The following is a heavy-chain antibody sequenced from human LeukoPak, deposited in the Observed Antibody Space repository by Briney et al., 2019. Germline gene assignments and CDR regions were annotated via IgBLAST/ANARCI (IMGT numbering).Heavy chain of an antibody. CDR3: ARDPARYDSSGYYFDY. CDR2: ISSSSYI. CDR1: GFTFSSYS. J-gene: IGHJ4*02. Sequence: GGSLRLSCAASGFTFSSYSMNWVRQAPGKGLEWVPSISSSSYIYYADSVKGRFTISRDNAKNSLYLQMNSLRAEDTAVYYCARDPARYDSSGYYFDYWGQGTLVTVSS. D-gene: IGHD3-22*01. V-gene: IGHV3-21*01.